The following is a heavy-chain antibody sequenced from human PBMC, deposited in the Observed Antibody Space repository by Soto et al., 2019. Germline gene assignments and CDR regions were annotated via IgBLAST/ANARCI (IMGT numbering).Heavy chain of an antibody. CDR3: ANTANGWFSAFDI. Sequence: EVQLLESGGGLVQPGGSLRLSCAASGFTFSSYAMSWVRQAPGKGLEWVSAISGSGGTTYYADSVKGRLTFSRDNSKNTLYLQMNSLRAEDTAVSYCANTANGWFSAFDIWGQGTMVTVSS. CDR2: ISGSGGTT. V-gene: IGHV3-23*01. CDR1: GFTFSSYA. J-gene: IGHJ3*02. D-gene: IGHD6-19*01.